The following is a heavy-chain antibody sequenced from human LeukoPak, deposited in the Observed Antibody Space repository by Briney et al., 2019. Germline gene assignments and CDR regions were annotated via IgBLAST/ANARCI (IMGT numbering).Heavy chain of an antibody. CDR1: GGSFSSYY. Sequence: SETLSLTCTVSGGSFSSYYWTWIRQPTGKGLEWLGGIYSSGNTNYNPSLKSRVTMSIDTSNKQFFLTLSSVTAADTAVYFCARERREFWGDAFDVWGQGTKVTVSS. J-gene: IGHJ3*01. CDR2: IYSSGNT. V-gene: IGHV4-4*07. D-gene: IGHD7-27*01. CDR3: ARERREFWGDAFDV.